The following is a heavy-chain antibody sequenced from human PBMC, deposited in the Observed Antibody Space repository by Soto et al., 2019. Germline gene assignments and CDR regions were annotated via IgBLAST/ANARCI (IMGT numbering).Heavy chain of an antibody. CDR1: GFTFSNYW. CDR2: INSDGNSI. CDR3: ARVEASSAMITH. Sequence: EVQLVESGGGLVQPGGSLRLSCAASGFTFSNYWMYWVRQAPGKGLVWVSRINSDGNSIRYSDSVKGRFTVSRDNAKNTLHIQMNSLRAEDTALYYCARVEASSAMITHWAQGTLVTVSS. D-gene: IGHD3-10*01. V-gene: IGHV3-74*01. J-gene: IGHJ4*02.